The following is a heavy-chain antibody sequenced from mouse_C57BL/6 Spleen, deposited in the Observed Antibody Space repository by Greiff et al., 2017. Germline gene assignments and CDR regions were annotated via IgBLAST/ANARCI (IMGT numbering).Heavy chain of an antibody. D-gene: IGHD3-2*02. Sequence: QVQLQQPGAELVKPGASLTLSSTASGYTFTSYWMHWVRQRPGRGLEWIGRIDPNSGGTKYNEKFKSQATLTVDNPTSTAFMQLSSLTSEDTAVYYWAREWAAQAFDDWGQGTTLTVSS. J-gene: IGHJ2*01. V-gene: IGHV1-62-3*01. CDR3: AREWAAQAFDD. CDR2: IDPNSGGT. CDR1: GYTFTSYW.